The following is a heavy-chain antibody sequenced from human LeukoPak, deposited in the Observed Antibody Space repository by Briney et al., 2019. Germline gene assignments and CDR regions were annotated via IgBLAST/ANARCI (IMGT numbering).Heavy chain of an antibody. CDR2: IYYSGST. CDR1: GGSISSYY. CDR3: ARERPNGLLWFGELGSGYAFDI. J-gene: IGHJ3*02. Sequence: SETLSLTCTVSGGSISSYYWSWIRQPPGKGLEWIGYIYYSGSTNYNPSLKSRVTISVDTSKNQFSLKLSPVTAADTAVYYCARERPNGLLWFGELGSGYAFDIWGQGTMVTVSS. V-gene: IGHV4-59*01. D-gene: IGHD3-10*01.